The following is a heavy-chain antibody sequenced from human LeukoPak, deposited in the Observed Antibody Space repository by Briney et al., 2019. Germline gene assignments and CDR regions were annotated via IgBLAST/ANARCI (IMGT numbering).Heavy chain of an antibody. Sequence: GASVKVSCKPSGYTFTGYYLHWVRQAPGQGLEWMGWVNPNSGGTNYAKRFEGRVTMTRDTSISTAYMELSRLTSDDTAVYYCARARSVTWTCSYFAYWGRGTLVTVSS. D-gene: IGHD4-17*01. CDR2: VNPNSGGT. CDR1: GYTFTGYY. CDR3: ARARSVTWTCSYFAY. V-gene: IGHV1-2*02. J-gene: IGHJ4*02.